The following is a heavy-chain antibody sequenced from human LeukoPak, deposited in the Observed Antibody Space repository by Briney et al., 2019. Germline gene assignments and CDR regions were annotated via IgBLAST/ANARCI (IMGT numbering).Heavy chain of an antibody. J-gene: IGHJ4*02. Sequence: SVKVSCKASGGTFSSYAISWVRQAPGQGLEWMGGIIPTFGTANYAQKFQGRVTITADESTSTAYMELSSLRSEDTAVYYCATNYYDSSGYYRHFDYWGQGTLVTVPS. V-gene: IGHV1-69*01. CDR2: IIPTFGTA. CDR3: ATNYYDSSGYYRHFDY. D-gene: IGHD3-22*01. CDR1: GGTFSSYA.